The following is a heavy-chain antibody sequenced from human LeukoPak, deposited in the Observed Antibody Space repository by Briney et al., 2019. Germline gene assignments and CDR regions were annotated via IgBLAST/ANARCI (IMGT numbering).Heavy chain of an antibody. Sequence: GGSLRLSCAASGFTFSSYSMHWVRQAPWKGLEWVSSISSSGTYIYYADSVKGRFTISRDNAKNSVHLQMNSLRAEDTAVYYCARDQGGSGGNWGQGTLVTVSP. D-gene: IGHD3-10*01. J-gene: IGHJ4*02. V-gene: IGHV3-21*01. CDR3: ARDQGGSGGN. CDR1: GFTFSSYS. CDR2: ISSSGTYI.